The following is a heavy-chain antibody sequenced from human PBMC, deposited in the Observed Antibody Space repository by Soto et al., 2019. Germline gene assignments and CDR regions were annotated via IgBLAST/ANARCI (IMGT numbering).Heavy chain of an antibody. CDR1: GYTFTFYA. J-gene: IGHJ6*02. V-gene: IGHV1-3*04. Sequence: GASVKVSCKASGYTFTFYAMHWVRQAPRQRLEWMGWINTGNGNTKYSQKFQGRVTITRDTSASTAHMELNSLRAEDTAVYYCTRDHGYGYGMDVWGQGTTVTV. D-gene: IGHD5-12*01. CDR3: TRDHGYGYGMDV. CDR2: INTGNGNT.